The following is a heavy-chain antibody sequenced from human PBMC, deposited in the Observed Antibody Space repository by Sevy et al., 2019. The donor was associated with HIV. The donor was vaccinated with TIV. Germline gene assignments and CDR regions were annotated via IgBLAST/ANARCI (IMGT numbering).Heavy chain of an antibody. CDR2: ISGTGATT. V-gene: IGHV3-23*01. Sequence: GGSLRLSCSVSGFRFSSYGMTWVRQAPGKGLEWVSSISGTGATTDYADSVKGRFTISRDNARNTLFLQMNTLRAEDTAIYYCAKDAGLNRDQYFFESWGQGTLVTVSS. D-gene: IGHD3-10*01. J-gene: IGHJ4*02. CDR1: GFRFSSYG. CDR3: AKDAGLNRDQYFFES.